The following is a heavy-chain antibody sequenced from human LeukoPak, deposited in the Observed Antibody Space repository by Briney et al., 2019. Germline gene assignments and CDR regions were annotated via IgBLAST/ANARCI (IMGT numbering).Heavy chain of an antibody. D-gene: IGHD2-15*01. CDR3: ARGSPYCSGGSCCLN. J-gene: IGHJ4*02. CDR2: IDPSGSYT. V-gene: IGHV5-10-1*01. Sequence: GESLKISCKGSGYSFTSYWISWVRQMPGKGLEWMGRIDPSGSYTNYSPSFQGHVTISADKSISTAYLQWSSLKASDTAMYYCARGSPYCSGGSCCLNWGQGTLVTVSS. CDR1: GYSFTSYW.